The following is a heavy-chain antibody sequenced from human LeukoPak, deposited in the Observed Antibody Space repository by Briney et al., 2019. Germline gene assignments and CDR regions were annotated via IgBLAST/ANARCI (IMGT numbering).Heavy chain of an antibody. J-gene: IGHJ4*02. CDR2: ISYDGSSE. CDR3: ARDRVEITVAGTVDY. Sequence: GSLILSCAASGFTFSSYAMHWVRQAPGKGLEWVAVISYDGSSEWYADSVKGRFTISRDNSKNTLYLQMNSLRAEDTAVYYCARDRVEITVAGTVDYWGQGTLVTVSS. CDR1: GFTFSSYA. V-gene: IGHV3-30*04. D-gene: IGHD6-19*01.